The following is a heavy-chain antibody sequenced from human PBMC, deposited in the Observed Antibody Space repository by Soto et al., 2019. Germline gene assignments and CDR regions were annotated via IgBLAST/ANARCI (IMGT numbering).Heavy chain of an antibody. J-gene: IGHJ5*02. CDR3: ARYCSSTSCQFDP. V-gene: IGHV1-2*02. CDR1: GYTFTGYY. Sequence: ASVKVSCKASGYTFTGYYVHWVRQAPGQGLEWMGGINPNSGASNYAQKFQGRVTMTRDTSISTGYMELSRLRSDDTAVYYCARYCSSTSCQFDPWGQGTLVTVSS. D-gene: IGHD2-2*01. CDR2: INPNSGAS.